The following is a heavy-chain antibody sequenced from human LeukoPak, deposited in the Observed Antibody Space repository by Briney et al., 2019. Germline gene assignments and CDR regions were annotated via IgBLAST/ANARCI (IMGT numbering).Heavy chain of an antibody. J-gene: IGHJ4*02. V-gene: IGHV1-24*01. D-gene: IGHD1-7*01. CDR2: FDPEDGET. CDR1: GYTLTELS. CDR3: ATVTGTTFDFDY. Sequence: ASVKVSCKVSGYTLTELSMHWVRQAPGKGLEWMGGFDPEDGETMYGQKFQGRVTMTEDTSTDTAYMELSSLRSEDTAVYYCATVTGTTFDFDYWGQGILVTVSS.